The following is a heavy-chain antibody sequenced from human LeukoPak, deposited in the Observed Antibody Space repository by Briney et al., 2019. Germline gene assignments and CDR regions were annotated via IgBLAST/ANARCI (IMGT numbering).Heavy chain of an antibody. V-gene: IGHV3-48*04. CDR2: INSVGGTT. J-gene: IGHJ3*02. D-gene: IGHD4-17*01. CDR1: GFTFNSYS. CDR3: ARSIMYGDHGEDI. Sequence: GGSLRLSCEASGFTFNSYSFNWVRQAPGKGLEWISYINSVGGTTFYADSVKGRFTISGDNAKNTLYLQMDSLRAEDAAIYYCARSIMYGDHGEDIWGQGTVVAVSS.